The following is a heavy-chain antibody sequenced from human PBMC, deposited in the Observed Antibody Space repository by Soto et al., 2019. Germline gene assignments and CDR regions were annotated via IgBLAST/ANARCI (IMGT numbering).Heavy chain of an antibody. J-gene: IGHJ3*02. CDR3: ARALGYCSGGSCRGAFDI. CDR2: IYHSGST. D-gene: IGHD2-15*01. Sequence: SETLSLTCAVSGGSISSGGYSWSWIRQPPGKGLEWIGYIYHSGSTYYNPSLKSRVTISVDRSKNQFSLKLSSATAADTAVYYCARALGYCSGGSCRGAFDIWGQGTMVTVSS. CDR1: GGSISSGGYS. V-gene: IGHV4-30-2*01.